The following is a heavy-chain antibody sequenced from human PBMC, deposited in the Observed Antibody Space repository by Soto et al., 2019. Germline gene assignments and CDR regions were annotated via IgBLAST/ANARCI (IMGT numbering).Heavy chain of an antibody. CDR1: GYRFSLYW. V-gene: IGHV5-51*01. J-gene: IGHJ6*02. CDR3: ATLFNYDFWSGYYKNYYYYGMDV. CDR2: IYPGDSRS. D-gene: IGHD3-3*01. Sequence: GESLTISCTCSGYRFSLYWIGWVRQMPGKGLEWVGNIYPGDSRSTYSPSYQGQVIISADKSIDTAYLQWSSLKASDTAMYYCATLFNYDFWSGYYKNYYYYGMDVWGQGTTVTV.